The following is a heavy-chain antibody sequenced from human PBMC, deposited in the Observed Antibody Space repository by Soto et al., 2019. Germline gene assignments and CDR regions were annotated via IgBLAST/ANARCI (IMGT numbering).Heavy chain of an antibody. V-gene: IGHV1-69*13. D-gene: IGHD6-6*01. CDR3: ARGVYSSSPSDS. Sequence: SVKVSCKASGGTFSSYAISWVRQAPGQGLEWMGGIIPIFGTANYAQKFQGRVTITADESTSTAYMELSSLRSEDTAVYYCARGVYSSSPSDSWGQGTLVTVSS. CDR2: IIPIFGTA. CDR1: GGTFSSYA. J-gene: IGHJ5*02.